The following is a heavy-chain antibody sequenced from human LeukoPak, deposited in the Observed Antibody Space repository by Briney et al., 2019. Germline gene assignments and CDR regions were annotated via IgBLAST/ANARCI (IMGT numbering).Heavy chain of an antibody. CDR2: MNPNSGNT. D-gene: IGHD2-8*01. V-gene: IGHV1-8*01. J-gene: IGHJ4*02. CDR3: AREEEMVYGDFDY. CDR1: GYTFTSND. Sequence: GASVKVSCKASGYTFTSNDINWVRQAPGQGLEWMGWMNPNSGNTGYAQKFQGRVTMTRNTSISIAYMELSSLRSEDTAVYYCAREEEMVYGDFDYWGQGTLVTVSS.